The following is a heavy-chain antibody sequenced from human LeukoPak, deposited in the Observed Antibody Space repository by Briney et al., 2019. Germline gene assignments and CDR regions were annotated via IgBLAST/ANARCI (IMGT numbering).Heavy chain of an antibody. V-gene: IGHV4-38-2*01. D-gene: IGHD3-22*01. CDR1: GFTFSSYA. CDR3: ARPVDKYYDSSKAFDI. Sequence: PGVYLRLSCAASGFTFSSYAMSWVRQAPGKGLEWIGSIYHSGSTYYNTSLKSRVTISVDTSKNQFSPKLSSVTAADTAVYYCARPVDKYYDSSKAFDIWGQGTMVAVSS. J-gene: IGHJ3*02. CDR2: IYHSGST.